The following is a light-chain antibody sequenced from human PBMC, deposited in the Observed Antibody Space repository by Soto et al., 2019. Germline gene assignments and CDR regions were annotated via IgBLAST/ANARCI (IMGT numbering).Light chain of an antibody. J-gene: IGKJ4*01. V-gene: IGKV1-12*01. Sequence: DIQMTQSPSTLSSSLGDRVTITCRASQSISSWLAWYQQKPGKAPKLLIYAASSLQSGVPSRFSGSGSGTDFTLTISSLKTEDFATYYCQQANSFPLTFGGGTKVDIK. CDR3: QQANSFPLT. CDR2: AAS. CDR1: QSISSW.